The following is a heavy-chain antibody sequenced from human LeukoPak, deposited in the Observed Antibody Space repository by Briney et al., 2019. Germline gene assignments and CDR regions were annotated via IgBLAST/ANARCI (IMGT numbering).Heavy chain of an antibody. D-gene: IGHD1-26*01. Sequence: GGSLRLSCAASGFTFSSYGMHWVRQAPGKGLEWVAVIWYDGSNKYYADSVKGRFAISRDNSKNTLYLQMNSLRAEDTAVYYCARPTYSGSYYWFDYWGQGTLVTVSS. J-gene: IGHJ4*02. V-gene: IGHV3-33*01. CDR1: GFTFSSYG. CDR2: IWYDGSNK. CDR3: ARPTYSGSYYWFDY.